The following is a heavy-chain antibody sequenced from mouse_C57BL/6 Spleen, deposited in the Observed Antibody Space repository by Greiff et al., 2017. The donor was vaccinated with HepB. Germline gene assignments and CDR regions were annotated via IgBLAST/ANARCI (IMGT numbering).Heavy chain of an antibody. J-gene: IGHJ1*03. CDR1: GYAFSSSW. CDR2: IYPGDGDT. D-gene: IGHD2-3*01. Sequence: QVQLQQSGPELVKPGASVKISCKASGYAFSSSWMNWVKQRPGKGLEWIGRIYPGDGDTNYNGKFKGKATLTADNSSSTAYMQLSSLTSEDSAVYFCARSGGYYVWYFDVWGTGTTVTVSS. CDR3: ARSGGYYVWYFDV. V-gene: IGHV1-82*01.